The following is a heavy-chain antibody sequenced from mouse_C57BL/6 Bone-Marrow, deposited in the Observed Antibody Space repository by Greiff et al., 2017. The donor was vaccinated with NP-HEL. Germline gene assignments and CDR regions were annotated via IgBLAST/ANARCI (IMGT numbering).Heavy chain of an antibody. D-gene: IGHD1-1*01. J-gene: IGHJ1*03. CDR3: ARSRPYYYGSSYWYFDV. CDR1: GFNIKDYY. Sequence: EVQLQQSGAELVKPGASVKLSCTASGFNIKDYYMHWVKQRTEQGLEWIGRIDPEDGETKYVPKFQGKATITADTSSNTAYLQLSSLTSEDTAVYYCARSRPYYYGSSYWYFDVWGTGTTVTVSS. CDR2: IDPEDGET. V-gene: IGHV14-2*01.